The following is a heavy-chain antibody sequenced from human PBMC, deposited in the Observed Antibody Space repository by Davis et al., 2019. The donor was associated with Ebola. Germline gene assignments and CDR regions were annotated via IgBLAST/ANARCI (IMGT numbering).Heavy chain of an antibody. CDR1: GFTFSSYE. D-gene: IGHD2-2*02. J-gene: IGHJ2*01. CDR3: TRDATGYCSSTSCYNGGYFDL. CDR2: ISSSGSTI. V-gene: IGHV3-48*03. Sequence: PGGSLRLSCAASGFTFSSYEMNWVRQAPGKGLEWVSYISSSGSTIYYADSVKGRFTISRDNAKNSLYLQMNSLRAEDTAVYYCTRDATGYCSSTSCYNGGYFDLWGRGTLVTVSS.